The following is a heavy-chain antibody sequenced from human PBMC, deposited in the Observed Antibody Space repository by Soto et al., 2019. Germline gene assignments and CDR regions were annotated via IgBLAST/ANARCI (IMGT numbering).Heavy chain of an antibody. J-gene: IGHJ4*02. CDR3: ARDFSEWEQSCIES. CDR1: RYTFTAYY. CDR2: INPHSGAT. D-gene: IGHD1-26*01. Sequence: GASVKVSCKASRYTFTAYYMHWVRQAPGQGLEWMGWINPHSGATDYARKFHGRVTMTRDTSITTAYMELSRLTSDDTAVYYCARDFSEWEQSCIESWGEGTLVTVS. V-gene: IGHV1-2*02.